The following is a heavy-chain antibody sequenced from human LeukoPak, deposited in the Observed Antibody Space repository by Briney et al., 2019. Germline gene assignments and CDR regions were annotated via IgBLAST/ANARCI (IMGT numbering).Heavy chain of an antibody. D-gene: IGHD1-1*01. V-gene: IGHV3-7*01. J-gene: IGHJ4*02. CDR3: ARQLRIDY. CDR1: GFSFTTYW. Sequence: GGSLRPSCVASGFSFTTYWMSWVRQAPGKGLEWVASIKQDGSERYYVDSVKGRFTISRDNAQNSLYLQMNSLRAEDTAVYFCARQLRIDYWGQGTLVTVSS. CDR2: IKQDGSER.